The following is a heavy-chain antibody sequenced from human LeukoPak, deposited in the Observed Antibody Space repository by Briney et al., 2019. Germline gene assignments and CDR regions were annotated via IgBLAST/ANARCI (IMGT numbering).Heavy chain of an antibody. CDR2: INPNSGGT. J-gene: IGHJ4*02. V-gene: IGHV1-2*02. CDR1: GYTFTGYY. Sequence: ASVKVYCKASGYTFTGYYMHWGRQAPGQGLDWIEWINPNSGGTNYAQKFQGRVTMTRDTSISTAYMELSRLRSDDTAVYYCARVPRIAAARPYFDYWGQGTLVTVSS. D-gene: IGHD6-13*01. CDR3: ARVPRIAAARPYFDY.